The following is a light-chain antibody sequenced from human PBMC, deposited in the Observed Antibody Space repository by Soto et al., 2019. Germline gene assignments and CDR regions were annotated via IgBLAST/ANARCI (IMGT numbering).Light chain of an antibody. CDR2: SNN. V-gene: IGLV1-44*01. CDR1: RSNIGSNT. CDR3: AAWDDSLNVLV. J-gene: IGLJ2*01. Sequence: QSVLTQPPSASRTPGQRVTISCSGSRSNIGSNTVNWYQQLPGTAPKLLIYSNNQRPSGVPDRFSGSKSGTSASLAISGLQPEDEADYYCAAWDDSLNVLVFGGGTQLTVL.